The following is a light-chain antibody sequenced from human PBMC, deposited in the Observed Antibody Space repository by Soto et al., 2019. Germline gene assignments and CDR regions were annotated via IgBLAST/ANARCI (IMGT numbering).Light chain of an antibody. V-gene: IGLV2-11*01. CDR3: CSYAGSYTHVV. Sequence: QSALTQPRSVSGSPGQSVTISCTGSSSDVGGYHYVSWYQQHPGKAPKPMIFDVSKRPSGVPDRFSGSKSGNTASLTISGLQAEDEGDYYCCSYAGSYTHVVFGGGTKVTVL. CDR1: SSDVGGYHY. CDR2: DVS. J-gene: IGLJ2*01.